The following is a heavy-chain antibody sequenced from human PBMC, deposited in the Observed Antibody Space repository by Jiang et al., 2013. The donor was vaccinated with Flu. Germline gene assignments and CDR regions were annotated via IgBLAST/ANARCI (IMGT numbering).Heavy chain of an antibody. Sequence: GAEVKKPGESLRISCKASGYSFYQLLDHLGAQMPGKGLEWMGTIDPSDSYTIYSPSFQGHVTISVDKSINTASLQWSSLKASDTAMYYCARPSGLLPLFEYWGQGTLVTVSS. V-gene: IGHV5-10-1*01. J-gene: IGHJ4*02. D-gene: IGHD3-10*01. CDR1: GYSFYQLL. CDR2: IDPSDSYT. CDR3: ARPSGLLPLFEY.